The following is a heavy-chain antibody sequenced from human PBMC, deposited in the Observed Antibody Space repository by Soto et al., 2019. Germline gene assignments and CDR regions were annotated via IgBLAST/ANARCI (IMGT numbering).Heavy chain of an antibody. CDR1: GDSVSSPYY. Sequence: HVQLQESGPGLVKPSGTLSLTCAVSGDSVSSPYYRCWVRQPPGKGLEWIGEVFHTGTTSYNPSLRSRVTISMDKSNNQFSLDLSSVTAADTAVYYCARRAGWYAVHSWGPGTLVIVSS. CDR3: ARRAGWYAVHS. J-gene: IGHJ4*02. D-gene: IGHD6-19*01. V-gene: IGHV4-4*02. CDR2: VFHTGTT.